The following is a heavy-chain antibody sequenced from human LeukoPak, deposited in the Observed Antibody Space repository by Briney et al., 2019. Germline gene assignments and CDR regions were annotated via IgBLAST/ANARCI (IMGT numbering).Heavy chain of an antibody. J-gene: IGHJ4*02. D-gene: IGHD2-2*01. V-gene: IGHV4-59*08. CDR1: GGSIISHY. CDR2: TYYSGST. CDR3: ARHSPAYCSDTSCTIFDY. Sequence: SETLSLTCTVSGGSIISHYWSWIRQPPGTGLEWIGYTYYSGSTKYNPSLESRVTVSVDTSKNQFSLRLSSVTAADTAVFYCARHSPAYCSDTSCTIFDYWGQGTLVTVSS.